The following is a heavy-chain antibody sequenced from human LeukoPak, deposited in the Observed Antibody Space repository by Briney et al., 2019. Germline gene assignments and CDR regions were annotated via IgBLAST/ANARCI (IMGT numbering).Heavy chain of an antibody. CDR3: ARDPDGYYSYYLDY. CDR1: GFTFSSYS. Sequence: GGSLRLSCAASGFTFSSYSMNWVRQAPGKGLEWVSSISSTSTYIYYADSVKGRVTISRDNAKNSLYLQMNSLRAEDTAVYYCARDPDGYYSYYLDYWGQGTPVTVSS. J-gene: IGHJ4*02. V-gene: IGHV3-21*01. CDR2: ISSTSTYI. D-gene: IGHD3-22*01.